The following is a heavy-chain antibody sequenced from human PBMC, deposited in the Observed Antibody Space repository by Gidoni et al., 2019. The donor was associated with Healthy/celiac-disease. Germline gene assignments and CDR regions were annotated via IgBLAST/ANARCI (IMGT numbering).Heavy chain of an antibody. CDR2: FDPEEGET. J-gene: IGHJ4*02. CDR1: GHTLPQLS. Sequence: QVQLVQSGAAVKKPGASVKVSCKVPGHTLPQLSTHWVRQAPGKGLEWMGGFDPEEGETIYSQKCQGRVTMTEDTSTDTAYMELSSLRSEDTAVYYCATVVRYCSGGSCYSPGYLDYWGQGTLVTVSS. CDR3: ATVVRYCSGGSCYSPGYLDY. D-gene: IGHD2-15*01. V-gene: IGHV1-24*01.